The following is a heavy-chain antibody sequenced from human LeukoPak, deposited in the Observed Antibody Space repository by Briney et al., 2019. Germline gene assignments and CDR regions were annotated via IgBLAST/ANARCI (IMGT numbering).Heavy chain of an antibody. Sequence: ASVKVSCKASGYTFTSYDINWVRQATGQGLEWMGWMNPNSGNTGYAQKFQGRVTITRNTSISTAYMELSSLRAEDTALYYCARVWQWLASGHFDYWGQGTLVTVSS. J-gene: IGHJ4*02. CDR3: ARVWQWLASGHFDY. CDR1: GYTFTSYD. D-gene: IGHD6-19*01. V-gene: IGHV1-8*03. CDR2: MNPNSGNT.